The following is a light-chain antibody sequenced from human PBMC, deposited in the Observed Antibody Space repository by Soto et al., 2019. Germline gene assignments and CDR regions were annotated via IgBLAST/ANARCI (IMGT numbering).Light chain of an antibody. J-gene: IGLJ3*02. CDR3: QSYDSSLSAWV. CDR2: QDS. CDR1: KLGDKY. Sequence: SYELTQPPSVSVSPGQTASITCSGDKLGDKYACWYQQKPGQSPVLVIYQDSKRPSGIPERFSGSNSGNTATLTISGTQAMDEGNYYCQSYDSSLSAWVFGGGTKLTVL. V-gene: IGLV3-1*01.